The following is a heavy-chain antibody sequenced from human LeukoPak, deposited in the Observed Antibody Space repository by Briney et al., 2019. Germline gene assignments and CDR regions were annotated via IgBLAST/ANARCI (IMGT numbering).Heavy chain of an antibody. V-gene: IGHV3-33*05. D-gene: IGHD6-19*01. Sequence: QPGGSLRLSCAASGFTFSRFGMHWVRQAPGKGLEWVAVFSYNGINKDYAGSVKGRFTISRDNSKNTLSLQMDSLRAEDTAMYYCARGSYTNGWYYYDYWGQGTLVTVSS. J-gene: IGHJ4*02. CDR1: GFTFSRFG. CDR2: FSYNGINK. CDR3: ARGSYTNGWYYYDY.